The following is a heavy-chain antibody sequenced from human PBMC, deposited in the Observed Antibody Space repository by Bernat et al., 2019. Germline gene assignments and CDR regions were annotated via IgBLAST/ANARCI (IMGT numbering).Heavy chain of an antibody. V-gene: IGHV3-11*06. J-gene: IGHJ4*02. D-gene: IGHD5-12*01. CDR2: ISSSSSYR. Sequence: QVQLVESGGGLVKPGGSLRLSCAASGFTFSDYYMSWIRQAPGKGLEWVAYISSSSSYRNYADSVKGRFTISRDNAKDSLYLQMNSLRDEDTAVYYCARWRSNIVATLGVDYWGQGTLVTVSS. CDR3: ARWRSNIVATLGVDY. CDR1: GFTFSDYY.